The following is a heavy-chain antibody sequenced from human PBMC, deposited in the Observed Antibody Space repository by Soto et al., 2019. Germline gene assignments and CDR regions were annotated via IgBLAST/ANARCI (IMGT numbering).Heavy chain of an antibody. J-gene: IGHJ4*02. CDR1: DGSFSGYY. V-gene: IGHV4-34*01. CDR3: ARGGLNWGLFY. Sequence: SETLSLTCAVYDGSFSGYYWSWIRQPPGKGLEWIGDIYHSGSTNYSPSLKSRLTISVDTSKNQLFLKLSSATAADTAVYYCARGGLNWGLFYWGKGALVTVSS. D-gene: IGHD7-27*01. CDR2: IYHSGST.